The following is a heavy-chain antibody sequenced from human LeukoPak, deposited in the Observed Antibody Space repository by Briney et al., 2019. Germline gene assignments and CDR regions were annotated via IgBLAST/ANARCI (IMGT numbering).Heavy chain of an antibody. D-gene: IGHD3-10*01. V-gene: IGHV3-53*01. CDR3: ARDSGVRGVSPAFDY. J-gene: IGHJ4*02. Sequence: TGGPLRLSCAASGFTVSSNYMSWVRQAPGKGLEWVSVIYSGGSTYYADSVKGRFTISRDNSKNTLYLQMNSLRAEDTAVYYCARDSGVRGVSPAFDYWGQGTLVTVSS. CDR2: IYSGGST. CDR1: GFTVSSNY.